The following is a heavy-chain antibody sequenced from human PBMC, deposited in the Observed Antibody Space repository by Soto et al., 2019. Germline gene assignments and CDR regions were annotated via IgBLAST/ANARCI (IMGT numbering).Heavy chain of an antibody. V-gene: IGHV4-34*01. D-gene: IGHD5-12*01. CDR2: INHSGST. CDR3: ARVVSRYNFYYYYMDV. J-gene: IGHJ6*03. CDR1: GGSFSGYY. Sequence: SETLSLTCAVYGGSFSGYYWSWIRQPPGKGLEWIGEINHSGSTNYNPSLKSRVTISVDTSKNQFSLKLSSVTAADTAVYYCARVVSRYNFYYYYMDVWGKGTTVTVSS.